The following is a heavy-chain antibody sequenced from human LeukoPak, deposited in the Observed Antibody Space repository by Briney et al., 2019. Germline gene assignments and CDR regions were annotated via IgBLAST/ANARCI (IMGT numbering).Heavy chain of an antibody. CDR3: ARADYDFWSGYYTGIYNGRYFDY. CDR2: INHSGST. J-gene: IGHJ4*02. CDR1: GGSFSGYY. V-gene: IGHV4-34*01. D-gene: IGHD3-3*01. Sequence: SETLSLTCAVYGGSFSGYYWSWIRQPPGKGLEWIGEINHSGSTNYNPSLKSRVTISVDTSKNQFSLKLSSVTAADTAVYYCARADYDFWSGYYTGIYNGRYFDYWGQGTLVTVSS.